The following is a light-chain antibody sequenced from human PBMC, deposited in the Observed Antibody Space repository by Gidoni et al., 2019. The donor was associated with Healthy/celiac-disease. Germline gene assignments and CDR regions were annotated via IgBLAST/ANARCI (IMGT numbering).Light chain of an antibody. J-gene: IGKJ4*01. V-gene: IGKV3-11*01. CDR3: QQRSKWPPKLT. CDR2: DAS. Sequence: EIVLTQSPATLSLSPGERATLSCRASQSVSSYLAWYQQKPGQAPRLLIYDASNRATGIPARFSGSGSGTDFTLTISSLEPEDFAVYYCQQRSKWPPKLTFGGGTKVEIK. CDR1: QSVSSY.